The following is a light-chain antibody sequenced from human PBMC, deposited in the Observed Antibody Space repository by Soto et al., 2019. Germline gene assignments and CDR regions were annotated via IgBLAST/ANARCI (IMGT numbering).Light chain of an antibody. V-gene: IGKV3-11*01. J-gene: IGKJ5*01. Sequence: EIVLTQSPATLSLSPGERATLSCRASQSVSSYLAWFQQKPGQAPRLLIYDASNRATGIPARFSGSGSGTDVTLTVSSLEPEDFAVYYYQQRNNWPITFGQGTRLEIK. CDR3: QQRNNWPIT. CDR1: QSVSSY. CDR2: DAS.